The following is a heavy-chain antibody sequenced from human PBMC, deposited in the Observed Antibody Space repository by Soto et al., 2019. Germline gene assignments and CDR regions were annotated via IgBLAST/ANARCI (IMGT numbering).Heavy chain of an antibody. J-gene: IGHJ4*02. CDR3: ARESPYYVSSDSYLDD. CDR1: GDSVSGNSAA. CDR2: TYYRSRWYN. D-gene: IGHD3-16*01. Sequence: SQTLSLTCAISGDSVSGNSAAWNWIRQSPSRGLEWLGRTYYRSRWYNDYAVSVKSRITVTPDTSKNQFSLHLNSVTPEDTAVYYCARESPYYVSSDSYLDDWGQGALVTVSS. V-gene: IGHV6-1*01.